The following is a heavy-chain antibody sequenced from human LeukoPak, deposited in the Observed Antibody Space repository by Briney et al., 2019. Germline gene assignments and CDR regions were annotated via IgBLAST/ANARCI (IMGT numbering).Heavy chain of an antibody. J-gene: IGHJ3*02. V-gene: IGHV4-61*01. D-gene: IGHD3-3*01. CDR3: ASSFWSGYYYAIDI. CDR1: GGSVSSGSYY. CDR2: IYYSGST. Sequence: NPSETLSLTCTVSGGSVSSGSYYWSWIRQPPGKGLEWIGYIYYSGSTNYNPSLKSRVTISVDTSKNQFSLKLSSVTAADTAVYYCASSFWSGYYYAIDIWGQGTMVTVSS.